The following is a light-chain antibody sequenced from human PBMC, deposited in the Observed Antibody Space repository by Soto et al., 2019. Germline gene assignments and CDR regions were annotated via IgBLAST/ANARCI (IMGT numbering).Light chain of an antibody. CDR1: SSNVGSNT. V-gene: IGLV1-44*01. J-gene: IGLJ3*02. Sequence: QSVLTQPPSASGTPGQSVTISCSGSSSNVGSNTVNWFQQLPGTAPKLLIYSNDQRPSGVPDRFSGSKSGTSASLAISWLQSEDEADYYCAAWDDSLNGRVFGGGTKVTVL. CDR3: AAWDDSLNGRV. CDR2: SND.